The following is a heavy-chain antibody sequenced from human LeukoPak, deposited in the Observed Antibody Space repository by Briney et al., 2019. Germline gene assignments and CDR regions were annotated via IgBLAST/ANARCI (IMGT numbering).Heavy chain of an antibody. V-gene: IGHV1-18*01. J-gene: IGHJ4*02. D-gene: IGHD2-15*01. Sequence: ASVKVSCKASGYTFTSYGISWVRQAPGHGLEWMGWISAYNGNTNYAQKLQGRVTMTTDTSTSTAYMELRSLRSDDTAVYYCARVYCSGGSCATAPFDYWGQGTLVTVSS. CDR2: ISAYNGNT. CDR3: ARVYCSGGSCATAPFDY. CDR1: GYTFTSYG.